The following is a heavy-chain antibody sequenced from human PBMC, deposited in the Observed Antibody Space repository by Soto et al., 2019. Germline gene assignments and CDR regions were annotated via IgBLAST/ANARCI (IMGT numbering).Heavy chain of an antibody. CDR1: GFTSNDYA. V-gene: IGHV3-9*02. CDR3: VNDVLPGGADC. D-gene: IGHD3-16*01. CDR2: IYYNSDRI. J-gene: IGHJ4*02. Sequence: EVKLVESGGGLVQPGRSLRLSCAASGFTSNDYAMHWVRQAPGKGLEWVSGIYYNSDRIDDGDSVKCPITTSRDNAKNSLYLYMNRLRPEDTAVYYGVNDVLPGGADCWGPGTLVTVSS.